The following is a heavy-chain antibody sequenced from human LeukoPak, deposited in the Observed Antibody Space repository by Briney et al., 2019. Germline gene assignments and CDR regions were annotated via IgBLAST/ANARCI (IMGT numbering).Heavy chain of an antibody. CDR3: ARVRSGSYAIDV. J-gene: IGHJ6*03. Sequence: SGPTLVNPTQTLTLTCILSGFSLNTSGMRVSWIRQPPGKGLEWLARIDWDDDKLYSTSLETRLTISKDTSKNQVVFTMTNMDPVDTGTYHCARVRSGSYAIDVWGKGTTVTVSS. CDR2: IDWDDDK. V-gene: IGHV2-70*04. CDR1: GFSLNTSGMR. D-gene: IGHD1-26*01.